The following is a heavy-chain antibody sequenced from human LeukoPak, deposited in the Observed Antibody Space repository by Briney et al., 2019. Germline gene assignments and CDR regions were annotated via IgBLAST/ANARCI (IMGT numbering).Heavy chain of an antibody. CDR3: ARTDYYDKSIDY. V-gene: IGHV3-48*03. CDR1: GLNFSSYE. D-gene: IGHD3-22*01. J-gene: IGHJ4*02. CDR2: ISSSGSTI. Sequence: PGGSLRLSRAASGLNFSSYEMNWVRQAPGKGLEWVSYISSSGSTIYYADSLKGRFTISRDNAKNSLYLQMNSLRAEDTAVYYCARTDYYDKSIDYWGQGTLVTVSS.